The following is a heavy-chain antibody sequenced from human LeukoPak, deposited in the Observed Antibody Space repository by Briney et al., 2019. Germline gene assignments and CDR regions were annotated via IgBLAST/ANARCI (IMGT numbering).Heavy chain of an antibody. CDR2: IYSSGNT. D-gene: IGHD5-24*01. J-gene: IGHJ4*02. CDR3: ARFRDTVNIIDS. CDR1: GGSISNYF. V-gene: IGHV4-4*07. Sequence: SETLSLTCTVSGGSISNYFWSWIRQPAGKGLEWIGHIYSSGNTNYNPSLKRRVTMSVDTSKSQFSLRLSSVTAADTAVYYCARFRDTVNIIDSWGQGTLVTVSS.